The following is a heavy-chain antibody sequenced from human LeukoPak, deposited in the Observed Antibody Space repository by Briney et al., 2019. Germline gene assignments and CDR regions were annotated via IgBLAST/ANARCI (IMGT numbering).Heavy chain of an antibody. CDR2: ISGSGGSA. CDR3: AKDSGRIAVAGGPLDY. CDR1: GFTFSSYA. V-gene: IGHV3-23*01. D-gene: IGHD6-19*01. Sequence: GGSLRLSCAASGFTFSSYAMSWVRQPPGKGLEWVSAISGSGGSAYYADSVKGRFTISRDNSKNTLYLQMNSLRAEDTAVYYCAKDSGRIAVAGGPLDYWGQGTLVTVSS. J-gene: IGHJ4*02.